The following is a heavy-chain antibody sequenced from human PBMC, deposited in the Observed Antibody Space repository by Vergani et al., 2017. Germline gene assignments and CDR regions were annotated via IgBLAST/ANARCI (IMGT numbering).Heavy chain of an antibody. CDR2: IYTSGSD. CDR1: GGSLSIGYYY. J-gene: IGHJ4*02. V-gene: IGHV4-61*02. Sequence: QVQLQESGPGLVKPSQTLSLTCTVSGGSLSIGYYYWSSIRLPAGKGLEWIVRIYTSGSDNYNPSLESGVTISVDTSKNQFSLKLTSVTAADTAVYYCARESGSGGWYACGYWGQGTLVTVSS. D-gene: IGHD6-19*01. CDR3: ARESGSGGWYACGY.